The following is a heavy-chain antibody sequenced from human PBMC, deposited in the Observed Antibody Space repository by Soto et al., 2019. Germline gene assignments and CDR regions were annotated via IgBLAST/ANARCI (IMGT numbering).Heavy chain of an antibody. V-gene: IGHV4-59*08. CDR2: IYYSGST. Sequence: SETLSLTCTVSGGSISSYYWSWIRQPPGKGLEWIGYIYYSGSTNYNPSLKSRVTISVDTSKNQFSLKLSSVTAADTAVYYCARLRYENSSGWLQTVLWFDPWGQGTLVTVSS. CDR1: GGSISSYY. J-gene: IGHJ5*02. D-gene: IGHD6-19*01. CDR3: ARLRYENSSGWLQTVLWFDP.